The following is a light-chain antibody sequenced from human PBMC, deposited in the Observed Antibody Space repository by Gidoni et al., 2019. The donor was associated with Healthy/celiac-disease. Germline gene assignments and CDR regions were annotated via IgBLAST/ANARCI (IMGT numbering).Light chain of an antibody. J-gene: IGKJ2*04. CDR3: QQSYSTPCG. CDR1: QSISSY. V-gene: IGKV1-39*01. Sequence: DIQMTQSPSSLSASVGDRVTITCRASQSISSYLNWYQQKPGNAPKLLIYAASSLQSGVPSRFSGSGSGTDFTLTISSLQPEDFATYYCQQSYSTPCGFGQGTKLEIK. CDR2: AAS.